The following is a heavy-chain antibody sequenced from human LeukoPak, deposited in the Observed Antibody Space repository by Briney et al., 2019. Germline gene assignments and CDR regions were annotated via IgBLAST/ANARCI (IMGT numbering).Heavy chain of an antibody. CDR2: IYYSGST. J-gene: IGHJ4*02. V-gene: IGHV4-61*08. CDR3: GGSGGLSNQGAVFDY. CDR1: GGSISSGDYY. Sequence: PSQTLSLTCTVSGGSISSGDYYWSWIRQPPGKGLEWIGYIYYSGSTNYNPSLKSRVTISVDTSKNQFSLKLNSVTAADTAVYYCGGSGGLSNQGAVFDYWGQGTLVTVSS. D-gene: IGHD3-10*01.